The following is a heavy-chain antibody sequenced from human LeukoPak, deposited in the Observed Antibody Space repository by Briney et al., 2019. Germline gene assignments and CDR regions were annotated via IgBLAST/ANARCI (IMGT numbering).Heavy chain of an antibody. V-gene: IGHV4-34*01. CDR3: ARGVLIAAAGTRAFDI. CDR1: GGSFSGYY. CDR2: INHSGST. J-gene: IGHJ3*02. D-gene: IGHD6-13*01. Sequence: SETLSLTCAVYGGSFSGYYWSWIRQPPGKGLEWIGEINHSGSTNYNPSLKSRVTISVDTSKNQFSLKLSSVTAADTAVYYCARGVLIAAAGTRAFDIWGQGTMVTVSS.